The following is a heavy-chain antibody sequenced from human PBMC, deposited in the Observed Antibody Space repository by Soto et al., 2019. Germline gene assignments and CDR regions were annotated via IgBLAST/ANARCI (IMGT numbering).Heavy chain of an antibody. CDR2: IIPMFGIG. D-gene: IGHD1-26*01. CDR1: GGSFGNYA. V-gene: IGHV1-69*01. CDR3: ARAYRENYFYAMDV. Sequence: QVQLVQSGAEVKMPGSSVRVSCKASGGSFGNYAISWVRQAPGQGLEWMGGIIPMFGIGNYAEKFLGRVTITAEESTSTSHMQLSSLRSEDTAVYFCARAYRENYFYAMDVWGQGTTVTVSS. J-gene: IGHJ6*02.